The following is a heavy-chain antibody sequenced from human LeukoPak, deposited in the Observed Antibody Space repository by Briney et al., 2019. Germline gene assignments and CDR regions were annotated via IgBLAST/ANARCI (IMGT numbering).Heavy chain of an antibody. D-gene: IGHD3-10*01. Sequence: PGRSLRLSCAASGFTFSSYGMHWVRQAPGKGLEWVAVISYDGSNKYYADSVKGRFTISRDNSKNTLYLQMNSLRAEDTAVYYCAKEGSPGVRGTSPDYWGQGTLVTVSS. CDR2: ISYDGSNK. CDR3: AKEGSPGVRGTSPDY. J-gene: IGHJ4*02. V-gene: IGHV3-30*18. CDR1: GFTFSSYG.